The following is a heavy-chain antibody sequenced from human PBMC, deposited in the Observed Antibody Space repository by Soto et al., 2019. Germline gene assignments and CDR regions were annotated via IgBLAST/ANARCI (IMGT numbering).Heavy chain of an antibody. CDR2: IYPGDSDT. V-gene: IGHV5-51*01. CDR3: ARRPEYHYGSGKYYGLDV. Sequence: GESLKISCKGSGYTFTNNWVGWVRQMPGKGLEWMGIIYPGDSDTRYSPSFQGQVTISVDKYIATAYLQWSSLKASDTAMYYCARRPEYHYGSGKYYGLDVCGKGTTVTX. CDR1: GYTFTNNW. J-gene: IGHJ6*04. D-gene: IGHD3-10*01.